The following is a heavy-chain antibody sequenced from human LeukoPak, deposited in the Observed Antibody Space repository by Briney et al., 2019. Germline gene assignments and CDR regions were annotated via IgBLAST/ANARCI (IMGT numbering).Heavy chain of an antibody. D-gene: IGHD7-27*01. V-gene: IGHV4-61*02. CDR2: IYTSGST. Sequence: PSETLSLTCTVSGGSISSGSYYWSWIRQPAGKGLEWIGRIYTSGSTNYNPSLKSRVTISVDTSKNQFSLKLSSVTAADTAVYYCARVLRTGTRSYNWFDPWGQGTLVTVSS. CDR3: ARVLRTGTRSYNWFDP. CDR1: GGSISSGSYY. J-gene: IGHJ5*02.